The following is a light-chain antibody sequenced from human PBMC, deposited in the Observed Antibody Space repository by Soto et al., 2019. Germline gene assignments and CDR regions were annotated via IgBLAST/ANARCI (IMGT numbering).Light chain of an antibody. CDR2: DVS. CDR1: SSDVGGYNY. J-gene: IGLJ1*01. CDR3: SSYTSSSPYV. V-gene: IGLV2-14*01. Sequence: QSVLTQPASVSGSPGHSITISCTGTSSDVGGYNYVSWYQQHPGKAPKLMIYDVSNRSSGVSNRFSGSKSGNTASLTISGLQAEDEADYYCSSYTSSSPYVFGTGTKVTVL.